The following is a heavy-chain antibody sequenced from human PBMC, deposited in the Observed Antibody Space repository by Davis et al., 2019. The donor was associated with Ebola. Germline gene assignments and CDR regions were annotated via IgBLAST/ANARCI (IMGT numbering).Heavy chain of an antibody. V-gene: IGHV4-30-4*08. J-gene: IGHJ6*02. CDR3: ARDRGYYYGMDV. CDR1: GGSISSGDYY. Sequence: MPSETLSLTCTVSGGSISSGDYYWSWIRQPPGKGLEWIGYIYYSGSTYYNPSPKSRVTISVDTSKNQFSLKLSSVTAADTAVYYCARDRGYYYGMDVWGQGTTVTVSS. CDR2: IYYSGST.